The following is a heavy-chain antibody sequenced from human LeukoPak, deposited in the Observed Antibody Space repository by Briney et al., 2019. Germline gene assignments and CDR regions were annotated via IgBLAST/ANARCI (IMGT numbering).Heavy chain of an antibody. CDR3: ARYPRSLSDGPIFDY. V-gene: IGHV5-51*01. CDR2: IYPGDSDT. CDR1: GYSFTSYW. Sequence: GESLKISCKGSGYSFTSYWIGWVRQMPGKGLEWMGIIYPGDSDTRYSPSFQGQVTISADKSISTTYLHLSSLKASDTAMYYCARYPRSLSDGPIFDYWGQGTLVTVSS. J-gene: IGHJ4*02. D-gene: IGHD2-15*01.